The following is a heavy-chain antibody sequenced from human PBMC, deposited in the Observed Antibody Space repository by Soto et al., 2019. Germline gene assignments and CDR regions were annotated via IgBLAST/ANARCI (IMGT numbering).Heavy chain of an antibody. Sequence: GGSLRLSCAASGFTFSSYSMNWVRQAPGKGLEWVSSISSSSSYIYYADSVKGRFTISRDNAKNSLYLQMNSLRAEDTAVYYCAREAVEVESYGSGSYISGMDVWGQGTTVTVSS. J-gene: IGHJ6*02. V-gene: IGHV3-21*01. D-gene: IGHD3-10*01. CDR3: AREAVEVESYGSGSYISGMDV. CDR1: GFTFSSYS. CDR2: ISSSSSYI.